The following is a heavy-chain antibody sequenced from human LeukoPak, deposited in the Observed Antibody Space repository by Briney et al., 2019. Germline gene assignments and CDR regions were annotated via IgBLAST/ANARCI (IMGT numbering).Heavy chain of an antibody. J-gene: IGHJ6*03. Sequence: ASVKVSCKASGYTFTGYYMHWVRQAPGQGLEWMGIINPSGGSTSYAQKFQGRVTMTRDMSTSTVYMELSSLRSEDTAVYYCARDYAPYYDFWSGYLPYYYYYMDVWGKGTTVTVSS. V-gene: IGHV1-46*01. CDR1: GYTFTGYY. CDR2: INPSGGST. CDR3: ARDYAPYYDFWSGYLPYYYYYMDV. D-gene: IGHD3-3*01.